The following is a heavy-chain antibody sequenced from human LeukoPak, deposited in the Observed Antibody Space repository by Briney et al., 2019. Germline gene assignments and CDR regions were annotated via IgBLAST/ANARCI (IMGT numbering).Heavy chain of an antibody. CDR1: GGSISGANYC. CDR2: IYTGGST. J-gene: IGHJ6*03. CDR3: ARNRRYYDTRGYYYYYYMDV. Sequence: SETLSLTCTVSGGSISGANYCWTWIRQPAGKGLEWIGRIYTGGSTNYNPSLKSRVTISVDTSKNQFSLKLSSVTAADTAVYYCARNRRYYDTRGYYYYYYMDVWGKGTTVTISS. D-gene: IGHD3-22*01. V-gene: IGHV4-61*02.